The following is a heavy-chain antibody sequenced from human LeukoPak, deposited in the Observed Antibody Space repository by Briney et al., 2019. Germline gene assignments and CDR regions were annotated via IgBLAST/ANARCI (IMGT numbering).Heavy chain of an antibody. CDR2: MNPNSGNT. J-gene: IGHJ6*02. Sequence: ASVKVSCKASGYTFTSYDINWVRQASGQGLEWMGWMNPNSGNTGYAQKFQGRVTMTRNTSISTAYMELSSLRSEDTAVYYCARGDLDSSSWYYYYFVMDVWGQGTTVTVSS. CDR3: ARGDLDSSSWYYYYFVMDV. CDR1: GYTFTSYD. D-gene: IGHD6-13*01. V-gene: IGHV1-8*01.